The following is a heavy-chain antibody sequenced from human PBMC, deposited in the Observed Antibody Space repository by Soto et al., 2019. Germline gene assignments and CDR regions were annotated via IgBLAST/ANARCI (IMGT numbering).Heavy chain of an antibody. CDR2: IKSKTDGGTK. CDR3: TTAREITIFPYYYYGMDV. CDR1: GFTFSKAW. J-gene: IGHJ6*02. D-gene: IGHD3-9*01. Sequence: GGSLRLSCAASGFTFSKAWMNWVRQAPGKGREWVGRIKSKTDGGTKDYPAPVKGRFTISRSDSKNTPYLKMNSLKTEDTAVYYCTTAREITIFPYYYYGMDVWGQGTTVTVSS. V-gene: IGHV3-15*07.